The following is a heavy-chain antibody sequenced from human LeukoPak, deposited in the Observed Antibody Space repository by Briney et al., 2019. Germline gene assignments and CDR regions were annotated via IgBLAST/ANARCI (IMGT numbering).Heavy chain of an antibody. CDR2: INPSGVST. V-gene: IGHV1-46*01. CDR3: ARDLRGEAGEYYFDY. J-gene: IGHJ4*02. Sequence: ASVKVSCKASGYTFTSYYMHWVRQAPGQGLEWMGIINPSGVSTSYAQNFQARVTMTRDTSTGTVYMELSSLRSEDTAVYYCARDLRGEAGEYYFDYWGQGTLVTVSS. D-gene: IGHD3-10*01. CDR1: GYTFTSYY.